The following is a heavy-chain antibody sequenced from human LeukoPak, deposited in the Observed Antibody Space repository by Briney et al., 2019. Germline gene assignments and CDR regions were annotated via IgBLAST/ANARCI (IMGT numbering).Heavy chain of an antibody. D-gene: IGHD3-10*01. CDR3: ARDRGLWFGELLSGEDDAFDI. CDR1: GGSFSGYY. Sequence: SETLSLTCAVYGGSFSGYYWSWIRQPPGKGLEWIGEINHSGSTNCNPSLKSRVTISVDTSKNQFSLKLSSVTAADTAAYYCARDRGLWFGELLSGEDDAFDIWGQGTMVTVSS. J-gene: IGHJ3*02. V-gene: IGHV4-34*01. CDR2: INHSGST.